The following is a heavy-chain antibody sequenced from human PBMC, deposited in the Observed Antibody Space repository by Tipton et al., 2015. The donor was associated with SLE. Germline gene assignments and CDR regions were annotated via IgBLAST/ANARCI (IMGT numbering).Heavy chain of an antibody. V-gene: IGHV4-59*01. Sequence: TLSLTCTVSGGSISGYYWSWIRQPPGKGLEWIAYIHSSGSTNYNPSLKSRVTISADTSKNQFSLKVSSVTAADTAVYYCARGPPFMEWERNWFDPWGQGTQVTVSS. CDR1: GGSISGYY. J-gene: IGHJ5*02. D-gene: IGHD3-3*02. CDR3: ARGPPFMEWERNWFDP. CDR2: IHSSGST.